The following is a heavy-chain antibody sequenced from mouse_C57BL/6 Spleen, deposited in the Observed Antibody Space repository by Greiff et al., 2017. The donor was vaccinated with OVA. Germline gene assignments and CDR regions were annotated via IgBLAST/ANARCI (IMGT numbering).Heavy chain of an antibody. CDR1: GFTFSSYA. V-gene: IGHV5-4*03. D-gene: IGHD6-1*01. CDR2: ISDGGSYT. Sequence: EVMLVESGGGLVKPGGSLKLSCAASGFTFSSYAMSWVRQTPEKRLEWVATISDGGSYTYYPDNVKGRFTISRDNAKNNLYLQMSHLKSEDTAMYYCARYNHDYWGQGTTLTVSS. J-gene: IGHJ2*01. CDR3: ARYNHDY.